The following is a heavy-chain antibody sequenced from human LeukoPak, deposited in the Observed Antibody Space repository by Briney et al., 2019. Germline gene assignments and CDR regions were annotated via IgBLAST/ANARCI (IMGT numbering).Heavy chain of an antibody. D-gene: IGHD5-18*01. CDR2: INHSGST. J-gene: IGHJ5*02. CDR1: GGSFSGYY. CDR3: ARVKGDTGMVHNWFGP. V-gene: IGHV4-34*01. Sequence: SETLSLTCAVYGGSFSGYYWSWIRQPPGKGLEWIGEINHSGSTNYNPSLKSRVTISVDTSKNQFSLKLSSVTAADTAVYYCARVKGDTGMVHNWFGPWGQGTLVTVS.